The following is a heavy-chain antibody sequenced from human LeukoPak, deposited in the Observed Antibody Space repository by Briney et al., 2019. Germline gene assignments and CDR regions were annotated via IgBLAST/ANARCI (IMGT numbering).Heavy chain of an antibody. CDR3: ARDPGYESWSPFWGGMDV. CDR1: EFTFSSSW. Sequence: GGSLRLSCAASEFTFSSSWMHWVRPAPGKGLVWVSRITRDGSSTTYADSVKGRFTTSRDNAKNTLYLQMDSLRDDDTAVYYCARDPGYESWSPFWGGMDVWGNGTTVIVSS. CDR2: ITRDGSST. D-gene: IGHD3-16*01. J-gene: IGHJ6*04. V-gene: IGHV3-74*01.